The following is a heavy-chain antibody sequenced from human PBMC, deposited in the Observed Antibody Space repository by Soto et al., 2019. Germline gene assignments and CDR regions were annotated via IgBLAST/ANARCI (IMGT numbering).Heavy chain of an antibody. J-gene: IGHJ4*02. CDR3: APGGREWLPAD. V-gene: IGHV4-31*03. D-gene: IGHD3-16*01. Sequence: QVQLQESGPGLVKPSQTLSLTCTVSGVSISSGGYYWSWIRQHPGKGLEWIAYIYYSGSTYYNPSLTNRLTISVDTSTNPVALTLTSVTAADTAVYYCAPGGREWLPADWGQGTLVTVSS. CDR1: GVSISSGGYY. CDR2: IYYSGST.